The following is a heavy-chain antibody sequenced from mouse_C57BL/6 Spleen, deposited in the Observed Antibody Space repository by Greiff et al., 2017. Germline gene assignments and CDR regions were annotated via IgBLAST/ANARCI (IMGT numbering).Heavy chain of an antibody. CDR3: ARDGDGYSYFDY. D-gene: IGHD2-3*01. V-gene: IGHV5-4*01. Sequence: DVMLVESGGGLVKPGGSLKLSCAASGFTFSSYAMSWVRQTPEKRLEWVATISDGGSYTYYPDNVKGRFTISRDNAKNNLYLQMSHLKSEDTAMYYCARDGDGYSYFDYWGQGTTLTVSS. J-gene: IGHJ2*01. CDR1: GFTFSSYA. CDR2: ISDGGSYT.